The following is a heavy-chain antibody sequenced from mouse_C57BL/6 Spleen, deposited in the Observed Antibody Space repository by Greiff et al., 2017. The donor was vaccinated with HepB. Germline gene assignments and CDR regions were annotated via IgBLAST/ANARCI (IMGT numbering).Heavy chain of an antibody. Sequence: VQLKQPGAELVKPGASVKMSCKASGYTFTSYWITWVKQRPGQGLEWIGDIYPGSGSTNYNEKFKSKATLTVDTSSSTAYMQLSSLTSEDSAVYYCAAYYSNYVLFDYWGQGTTLTVSS. J-gene: IGHJ2*01. V-gene: IGHV1-55*01. CDR1: GYTFTSYW. D-gene: IGHD2-5*01. CDR2: IYPGSGST. CDR3: AAYYSNYVLFDY.